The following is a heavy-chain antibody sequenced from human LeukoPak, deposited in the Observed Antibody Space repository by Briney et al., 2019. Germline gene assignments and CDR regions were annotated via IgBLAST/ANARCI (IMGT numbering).Heavy chain of an antibody. J-gene: IGHJ4*02. CDR1: GFTLSSYA. Sequence: GGSLRLSCAASGFTLSSYAMSWVRQAPGKGLEWVSGISGSGGSTYYADSVKGRFTISRDNSKNTLYLQMNSLRAEDTAMYYFAKGGVGSGKTFDSWGQGTLVTVSS. CDR3: AKGGVGSGKTFDS. D-gene: IGHD3-10*01. V-gene: IGHV3-23*01. CDR2: ISGSGGST.